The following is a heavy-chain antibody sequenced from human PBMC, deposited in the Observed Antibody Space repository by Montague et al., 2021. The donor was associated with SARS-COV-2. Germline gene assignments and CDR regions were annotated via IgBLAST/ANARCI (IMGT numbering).Heavy chain of an antibody. CDR2: IYWDDDK. CDR3: AHDRVTMIVVAKADAFDI. D-gene: IGHD3-22*01. CDR1: GFSLSTSGVG. V-gene: IGHV2-5*02. Sequence: PALVKPTQTLTLTCTFSGFSLSTSGVGVGWIRQPPGKALEWLALIYWDDDKRCSPSLKSRLTITKDTSKSQVVLTMTNMDPVDTATYYCAHDRVTMIVVAKADAFDIWGQGTMVTVSS. J-gene: IGHJ3*02.